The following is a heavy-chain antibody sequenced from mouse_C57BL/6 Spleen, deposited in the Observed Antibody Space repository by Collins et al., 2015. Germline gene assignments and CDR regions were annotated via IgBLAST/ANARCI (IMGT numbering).Heavy chain of an antibody. CDR1: FLINYYG. D-gene: IGHD3-1*01. Sequence: QVQLKQSGPGLVQPSQSLSITCYSLWFLINYYGVHWVRQSPGKGLEWLGVIWRGGYTDYNAAFMSRLSITKDNSKSQVFFTMNSLQPDDTAIYYCAKNEGYPAYWGQGTLVTVSA. CDR2: IWRGGYT. J-gene: IGHJ3*01. V-gene: IGHV2-5*01. CDR3: AKNEGYPAY.